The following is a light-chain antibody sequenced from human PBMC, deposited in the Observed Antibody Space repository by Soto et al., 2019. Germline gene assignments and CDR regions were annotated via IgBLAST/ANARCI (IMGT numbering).Light chain of an antibody. Sequence: QSVLTQPPSASGSPGQSVTISCTGTSSDVGAYDYVSWYQQHPGKAPKLMIYEVSNRPSGVSNRFSGSKSGNTASLTISGLQAEDEADYYCTSYTSISTYVFGTGTKVTVL. CDR1: SSDVGAYDY. V-gene: IGLV2-14*01. CDR2: EVS. CDR3: TSYTSISTYV. J-gene: IGLJ1*01.